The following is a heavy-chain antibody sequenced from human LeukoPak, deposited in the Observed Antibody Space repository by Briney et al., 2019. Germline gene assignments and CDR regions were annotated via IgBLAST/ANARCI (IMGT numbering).Heavy chain of an antibody. CDR3: AKGDGSGWVRRCFDY. D-gene: IGHD6-19*01. CDR2: INSDGSST. V-gene: IGHV3-74*01. CDR1: GFMFHDYA. J-gene: IGHJ4*02. Sequence: GGSLRLSCAAPGFMFHDYAIHWVRQAPGKGLEWVSRINSDGSSTSYADSVKGRFTISRDNSKNTLYLQMNSLRAEDTAVYYCAKGDGSGWVRRCFDYWGQGTLVTVSS.